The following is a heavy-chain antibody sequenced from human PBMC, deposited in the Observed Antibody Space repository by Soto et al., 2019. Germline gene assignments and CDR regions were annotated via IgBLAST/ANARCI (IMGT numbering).Heavy chain of an antibody. CDR1: GYTFTSYG. V-gene: IGHV1-18*01. CDR2: ISAYNGNT. D-gene: IGHD2-21*02. CDR3: ASSGHCGGDCAAWGPWFDP. Sequence: QVQLVQSGAEVKKPGASVKVSCQASGYTFTSYGISCVRQAPGQWLEWMGWISAYNGNTNYAQKLQGTGTMTTDTSTSTAYMALRTLRSDDTAVSYCASSGHCGGDCAAWGPWFDPCGQGPLVTFAS. J-gene: IGHJ5*02.